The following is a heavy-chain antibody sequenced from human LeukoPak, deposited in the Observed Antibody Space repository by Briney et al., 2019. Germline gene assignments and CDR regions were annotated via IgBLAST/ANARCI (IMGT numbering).Heavy chain of an antibody. CDR2: IYYSGGT. V-gene: IGHV4-59*01. CDR3: VRDGARQL. Sequence: SETLSLTCTVSGGSINGYYWGWIRQPPGKGLEWIGYIYYSGGTNYYPSLESRVTISIDTSKNQFSLKLNSVTAADTAVYYCVRDGARQLWDQGTLVTVSS. CDR1: GGSINGYY. J-gene: IGHJ4*02. D-gene: IGHD1-1*01.